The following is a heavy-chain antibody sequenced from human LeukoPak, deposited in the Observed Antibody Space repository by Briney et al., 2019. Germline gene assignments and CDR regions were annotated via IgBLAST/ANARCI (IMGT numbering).Heavy chain of an antibody. J-gene: IGHJ4*02. D-gene: IGHD2-2*01. V-gene: IGHV5-51*01. CDR3: ARQGVFLGYCSSTSCYLNY. CDR1: GYSFTSYW. Sequence: GESLKISCKGSGYSFTSYWIGWVRQMPGKGLEWMGIIYPGDSDTRYSPSFQGQVTISADKSISTAYLQWSSLKASDTAMYYCARQGVFLGYCSSTSCYLNYWGQGTLVTFSS. CDR2: IYPGDSDT.